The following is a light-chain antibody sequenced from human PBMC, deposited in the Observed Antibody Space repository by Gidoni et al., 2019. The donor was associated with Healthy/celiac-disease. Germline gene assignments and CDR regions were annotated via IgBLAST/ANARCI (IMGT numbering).Light chain of an antibody. J-gene: IGKJ1*01. V-gene: IGKV3-11*01. CDR1: QSASYY. CDR3: QRRSNWART. Sequence: EFVSTQSPATLSLSPGERATLSRRASQSASYYLAWYQQKPDQAPRLLIYDASNRATGIPTRFGSSGSGADFTLTISSLEPEDFAVYCCQRRSNWARTFXQXTKVEIK. CDR2: DAS.